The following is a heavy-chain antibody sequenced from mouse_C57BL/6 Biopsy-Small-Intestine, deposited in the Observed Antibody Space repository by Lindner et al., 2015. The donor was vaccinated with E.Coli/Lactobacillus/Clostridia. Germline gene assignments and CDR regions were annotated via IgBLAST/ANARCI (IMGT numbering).Heavy chain of an antibody. CDR3: ARGIPITGLDI. CDR1: LHLFRPTG. V-gene: IGHV1-50*01. CDR2: INPLDGNT. D-gene: IGHD1-2*01. Sequence: SVNGLLQGFWLHLFRPTGSPWVRQAPGQGLEWMGWINPLDGNTKYAQKFQGSVTMTMDTPTNTVYMELRSLSSDDTALFFCARGIPITGLDIWGLGTMVTV. J-gene: IGHJ1*01.